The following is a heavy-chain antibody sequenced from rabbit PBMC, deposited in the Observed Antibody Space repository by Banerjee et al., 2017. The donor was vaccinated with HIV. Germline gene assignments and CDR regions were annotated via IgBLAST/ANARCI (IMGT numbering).Heavy chain of an antibody. Sequence: QEQLEESGGDLVKPEGSLTLTCTASGFSFSSSYWICWVRQAPGKGLEWIACIYADSSGSTYYANWAKGRFTISKTSSTTVTLQMTSLTAADTATYFCVRSTSGYDIGDLWGPGTLVTVS. CDR2: IYADSSGST. CDR3: VRSTSGYDIGDL. D-gene: IGHD1-1*01. CDR1: GFSFSSSYW. J-gene: IGHJ4*01. V-gene: IGHV1S45*01.